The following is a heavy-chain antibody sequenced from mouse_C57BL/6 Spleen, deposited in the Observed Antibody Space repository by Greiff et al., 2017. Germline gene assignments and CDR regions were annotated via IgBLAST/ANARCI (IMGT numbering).Heavy chain of an antibody. D-gene: IGHD5-1*01. CDR2: ICTGGGT. Sequence: VQGVESGPGLVAPSQSLSITCTVSGFSLTSYAIRWVRQPPGKGLEWLGVICTGGGTNYNSALKSRLSISKDNSKSQVFLKMNRLQADDTARYDCASDEYGRGFDDWGQGTTRTVSS. V-gene: IGHV2-9-1*01. J-gene: IGHJ2*01. CDR3: ASDEYGRGFDD. CDR1: GFSLTSYA.